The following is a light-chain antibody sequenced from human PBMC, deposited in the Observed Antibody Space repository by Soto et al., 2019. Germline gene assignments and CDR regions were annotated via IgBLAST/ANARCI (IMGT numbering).Light chain of an antibody. J-gene: IGKJ5*01. Sequence: IVMTQSPDSLAVSLGERATINCKSSQSLFYSYNNYNYLAWYQQKPGQPPKVLLYWEYTRDYGVNERLSGSGHGKELTIKIRRMKYEDFEVYYCQQYNNWPPSIIFGQGTRLEIK. CDR3: QQYNNWPPSII. CDR1: QSLFYSYNNYNY. CDR2: WEY. V-gene: IGKV4-1*01.